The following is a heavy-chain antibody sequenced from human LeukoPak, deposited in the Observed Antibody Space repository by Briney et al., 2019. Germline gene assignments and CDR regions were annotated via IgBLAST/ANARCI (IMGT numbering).Heavy chain of an antibody. Sequence: GGSLRLSCAASGFSFSHHVMNWVRQAPGKGLEWVSSISSSGDSIYYADSVKGRFTISRDNAKNSLYLLMNSLRAEDTAVYYCARGSRSRWLQTHFDYWGQGTLVMVSS. V-gene: IGHV3-21*01. D-gene: IGHD5-24*01. CDR2: ISSSGDSI. CDR1: GFSFSHHV. J-gene: IGHJ4*02. CDR3: ARGSRSRWLQTHFDY.